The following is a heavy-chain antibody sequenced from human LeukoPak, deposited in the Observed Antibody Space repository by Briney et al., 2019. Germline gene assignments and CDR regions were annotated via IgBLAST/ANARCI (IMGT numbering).Heavy chain of an antibody. J-gene: IGHJ3*02. Sequence: SVKVSCKASGGTFSSYAISWVRQAPGQGLEWMGRIIPILGIANYAQKFQGRVTITADKSTSTAYMELSSLRSEDTAVYYCARDWAPDTAMALDAFDIWGQGTMVTVSS. CDR3: ARDWAPDTAMALDAFDI. CDR2: IIPILGIA. V-gene: IGHV1-69*04. CDR1: GGTFSSYA. D-gene: IGHD5-18*01.